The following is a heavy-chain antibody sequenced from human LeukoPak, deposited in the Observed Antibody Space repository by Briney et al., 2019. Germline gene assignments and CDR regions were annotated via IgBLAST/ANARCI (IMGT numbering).Heavy chain of an antibody. CDR3: AILHYVDTAMDLPFDY. D-gene: IGHD5-18*01. CDR2: INPSGGST. CDR1: GYTFTSYY. V-gene: IGHV1-46*01. Sequence: GASVKVSCKASGYTFTSYYMHWVRQAPGQGLEWMGIINPSGGSTSYAQKFQGRVTMTRDMSTSTVYMELSSLRSEDTAVYYCAILHYVDTAMDLPFDYWGQGTLVTVSS. J-gene: IGHJ4*02.